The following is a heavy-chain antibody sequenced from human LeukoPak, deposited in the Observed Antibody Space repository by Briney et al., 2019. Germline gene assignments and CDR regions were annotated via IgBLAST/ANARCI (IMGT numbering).Heavy chain of an antibody. D-gene: IGHD4-11*01. CDR2: IAYDGGLT. CDR3: AKDMTTRAFDI. J-gene: IGHJ3*02. Sequence: GGSLRLSCAASGFVFSSYAMHWVRQAPGKGLEWVAIIAYDGGLTYYADSVKGRFTISRDNSKKTLYLQLDSLRGEDTAVYYCAKDMTTRAFDIWGQGTMVTVSS. V-gene: IGHV3-30*04. CDR1: GFVFSSYA.